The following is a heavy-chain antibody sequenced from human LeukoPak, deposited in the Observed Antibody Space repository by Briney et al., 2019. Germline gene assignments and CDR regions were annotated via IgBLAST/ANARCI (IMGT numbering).Heavy chain of an antibody. CDR2: IRYDGSNK. CDR3: AKSAAMAAWSAFDI. V-gene: IGHV3-30*02. CDR1: GFTFSSYG. D-gene: IGHD6-13*01. J-gene: IGHJ3*02. Sequence: AGGSLRLSCAASGFTFSSYGMHWVRQAPGKGLEWEAFIRYDGSNKYYADSVKGRFTISRDNSKNTLYLQMDSLRAEDTAVYYCAKSAAMAAWSAFDIWGQGTMVTVSS.